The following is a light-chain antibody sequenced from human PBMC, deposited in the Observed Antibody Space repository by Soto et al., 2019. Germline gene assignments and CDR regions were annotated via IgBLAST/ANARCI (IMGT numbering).Light chain of an antibody. CDR2: AAS. Sequence: DIVMPQSPDSLAVSLGERATITCKSSQSVLCSSNNKTYLAWYQQKPGKAPKLLIYAASRLQSGVPSRFSGSGAGTDFTLTISSVQPEDFATYYCQQSYITPITFGQGTRLEIK. CDR1: QSVLCSSNNKTY. CDR3: QQSYITPIT. V-gene: IGKV1-39*01. J-gene: IGKJ5*01.